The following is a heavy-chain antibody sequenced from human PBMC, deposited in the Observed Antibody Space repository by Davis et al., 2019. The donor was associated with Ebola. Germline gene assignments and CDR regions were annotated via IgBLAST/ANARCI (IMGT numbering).Heavy chain of an antibody. V-gene: IGHV3-21*01. Sequence: GESLKISCAASGFTFSSNSMNWVRQAPGKGLEWVSFISSSSNYIYYADSVKGRFTVSRDYAKNSLYLQMNSLRDEDTAVYYCARHDDYWGQGTLVTVSS. CDR1: GFTFSSNS. J-gene: IGHJ4*02. CDR3: ARHDDY. CDR2: ISSSSNYI.